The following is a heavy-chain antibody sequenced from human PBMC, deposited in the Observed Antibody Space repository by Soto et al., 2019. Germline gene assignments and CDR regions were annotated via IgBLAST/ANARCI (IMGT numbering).Heavy chain of an antibody. Sequence: GGSLRLSCAASGFTFSSYGMHWVRQAPGKGLEWVAVISYDGSNKYYADSVKGRFTISRDNSKNTLYLQMNSLRAEDTAVYYCATEVLRFLEWFGEHDAFDIWGQGTMVTVSS. CDR2: ISYDGSNK. V-gene: IGHV3-30*03. CDR1: GFTFSSYG. J-gene: IGHJ3*02. D-gene: IGHD3-3*01. CDR3: ATEVLRFLEWFGEHDAFDI.